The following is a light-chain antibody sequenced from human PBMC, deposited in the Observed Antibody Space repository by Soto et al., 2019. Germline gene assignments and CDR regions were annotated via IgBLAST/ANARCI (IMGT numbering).Light chain of an antibody. CDR1: QTISSG. Sequence: DIPMTQSPSTLSASVGDRVTITCRASQTISSGLAWYQQKPGKDPKVLIYDASTLESGVPSRFSGSGSGTEFTLTISSLQPDDFATYYCQQYKSYKTFGQGTKVEIK. CDR2: DAS. J-gene: IGKJ1*01. V-gene: IGKV1-5*01. CDR3: QQYKSYKT.